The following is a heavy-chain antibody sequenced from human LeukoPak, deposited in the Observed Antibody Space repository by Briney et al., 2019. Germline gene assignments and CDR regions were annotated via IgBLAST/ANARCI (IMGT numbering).Heavy chain of an antibody. D-gene: IGHD3-10*01. CDR3: AATYYYGSGNYFFHY. Sequence: GESLKISCKGSGYSFTSYWIGWVRQMPGKGLEWMGIIYPGDSDTRYSPSFQGQVTISADKSISTAYLQWSSLKASDTAMYYCAATYYYGSGNYFFHYWGQGTLVTVSS. J-gene: IGHJ4*02. CDR2: IYPGDSDT. CDR1: GYSFTSYW. V-gene: IGHV5-51*01.